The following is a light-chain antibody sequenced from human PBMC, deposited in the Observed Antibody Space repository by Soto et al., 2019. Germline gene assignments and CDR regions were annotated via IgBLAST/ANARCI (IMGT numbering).Light chain of an antibody. CDR3: QQSFSTPFS. CDR1: QSISYY. J-gene: IGKJ3*01. CDR2: AAS. V-gene: IGKV1-39*01. Sequence: DIQMTQSPSSLSASVGDRVTITCRASQSISYYLNWYQQKPGKAPELLLYAASSLQSGVPSRFSGSGSGTDFTLAVSSLQPEDFATYYCQQSFSTPFSFGPGTKVDIK.